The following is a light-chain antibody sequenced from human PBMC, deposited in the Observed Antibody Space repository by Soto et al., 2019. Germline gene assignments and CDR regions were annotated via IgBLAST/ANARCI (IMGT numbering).Light chain of an antibody. V-gene: IGLV1-44*01. Sequence: QSVLTQPPSVSGTPGQRVTISCSGSSSNIGSNPVNWYQQLPGTAPKLLIYSSDQRPSGVPDRFSGSKSGTSASLAISGLQSEDEADYYCAAWDDSLNGQGVFGGGTKVTVL. J-gene: IGLJ3*02. CDR2: SSD. CDR3: AAWDDSLNGQGV. CDR1: SSNIGSNP.